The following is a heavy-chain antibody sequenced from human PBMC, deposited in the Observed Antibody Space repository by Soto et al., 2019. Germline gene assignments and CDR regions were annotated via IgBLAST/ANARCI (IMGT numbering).Heavy chain of an antibody. Sequence: PGGSLRLSCSASGFTFSISGMHWVRQAPGKGLERVALIWYDGNNKYYADSVKGRFSISRDNSNNTLFLQMNSLRAEDTAVYYCARDSGVGTSNTFDYWGQGTLVTSPQ. V-gene: IGHV3-33*01. J-gene: IGHJ4*02. CDR3: ARDSGVGTSNTFDY. D-gene: IGHD2-2*01. CDR1: GFTFSISG. CDR2: IWYDGNNK.